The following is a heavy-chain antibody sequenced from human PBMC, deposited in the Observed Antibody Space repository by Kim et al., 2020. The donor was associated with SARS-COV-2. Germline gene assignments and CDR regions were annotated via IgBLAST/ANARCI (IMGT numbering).Heavy chain of an antibody. CDR3: AREHVLVWFRVSQTDKWYDP. J-gene: IGHJ5*02. CDR2: IKENGSET. D-gene: IGHD3-10*01. CDR1: GFTFSSYW. Sequence: GGSLRLSCAASGFTFSSYWISWVRQAPGKGLEWVANIKENGSETDYVDSVKGRFTISRDNTKNSLYLQMNSLRAEDTAVYYCAREHVLVWFRVSQTDKWYDPWGQGTRVTVSS. V-gene: IGHV3-7*01.